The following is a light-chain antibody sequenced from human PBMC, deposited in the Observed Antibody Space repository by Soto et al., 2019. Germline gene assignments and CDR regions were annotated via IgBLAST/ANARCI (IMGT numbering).Light chain of an antibody. CDR2: ANI. J-gene: IGLJ1*01. Sequence: QSVLTQPPSVSGAPGQRVTISCTGSSSNIGAGYDVHWYQQLPGTAPKLLIYANINRPSGVPDRFSGSKSGTSASLAITGLQAEDEADYNCQSYDSSLSALFGPGPKLTVL. CDR1: SSNIGAGYD. V-gene: IGLV1-40*01. CDR3: QSYDSSLSAL.